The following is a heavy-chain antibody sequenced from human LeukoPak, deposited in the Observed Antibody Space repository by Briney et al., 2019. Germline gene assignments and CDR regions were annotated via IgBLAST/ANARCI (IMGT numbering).Heavy chain of an antibody. V-gene: IGHV3-30*02. CDR3: AKDLAEWLRLVGAGFDY. CDR1: GFTFSSYG. CDR2: IRYDGSNK. D-gene: IGHD5-12*01. Sequence: GGPLRLSCAASGFTFSSYGMHWVRQAPGKGLEWVAFIRYDGSNKYYADSVKGRFTISRDNSKNTLYLPMNSLRAEDTAVYYCAKDLAEWLRLVGAGFDYWRQGTLVPVSS. J-gene: IGHJ4*02.